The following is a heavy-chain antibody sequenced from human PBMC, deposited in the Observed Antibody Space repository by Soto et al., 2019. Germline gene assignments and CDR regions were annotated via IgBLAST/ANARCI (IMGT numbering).Heavy chain of an antibody. CDR2: IYYSGST. V-gene: IGHV4-39*01. Sequence: QLQLQESGPGLVKPSETLSLTCTVSGGSISSSSYYWGWIRQSPGKGLEWIGSIYYSGSTYYNPSPKRRVTLPVDTSTTQFSLQLSSVTAADTAVYYCARTTVPPSYFDSWGQGPLVTVSS. J-gene: IGHJ4*02. D-gene: IGHD4-17*01. CDR3: ARTTVPPSYFDS. CDR1: GGSISSSSYY.